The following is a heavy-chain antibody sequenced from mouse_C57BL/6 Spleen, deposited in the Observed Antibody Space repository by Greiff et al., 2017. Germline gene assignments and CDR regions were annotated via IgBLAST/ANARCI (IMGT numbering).Heavy chain of an antibody. J-gene: IGHJ4*01. V-gene: IGHV1-50*01. CDR1: GYTFTSYW. D-gene: IGHD1-1*01. Sequence: VQLQQPGAELVKPGASVKLSCKASGYTFTSYWMQWVKQRPGQGLEWIGEIDPSDSYTNYNQKFKGKATLTVDTSSITAYMQLSSLTSEDSAVYYCARGVYYGSSYVDYAMDYWGQGTSVTVSS. CDR2: IDPSDSYT. CDR3: ARGVYYGSSYVDYAMDY.